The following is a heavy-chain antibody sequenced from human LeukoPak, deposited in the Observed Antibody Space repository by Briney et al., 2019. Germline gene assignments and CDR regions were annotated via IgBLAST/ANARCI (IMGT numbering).Heavy chain of an antibody. V-gene: IGHV3-33*06. Sequence: GRSLRLSCAASGFSFSSYGMHWVRQAPGQGLEWVAVIWYDGSNKQYADSVKGRFTITRDNSKNTLYLQMNSLRAEDTAVYYSAKDLEQLESYYYYYYMDVWGKGTTVTVSS. J-gene: IGHJ6*03. CDR1: GFSFSSYG. CDR3: AKDLEQLESYYYYYYMDV. D-gene: IGHD6-13*01. CDR2: IWYDGSNK.